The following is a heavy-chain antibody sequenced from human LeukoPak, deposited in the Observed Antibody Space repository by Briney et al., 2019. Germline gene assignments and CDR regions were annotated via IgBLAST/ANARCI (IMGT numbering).Heavy chain of an antibody. Sequence: GGSLRLSCAASGFTVSSNYMSWVRQAPGKGLEWVSVIYSGGSTYYADSVKGRFTISRDNSKNTLYLQMNSLRAEDTAVYYCARDERSSYYFDYWGQGTLVTVSS. V-gene: IGHV3-53*01. D-gene: IGHD1-1*01. CDR1: GFTVSSNY. CDR3: ARDERSSYYFDY. CDR2: IYSGGST. J-gene: IGHJ4*02.